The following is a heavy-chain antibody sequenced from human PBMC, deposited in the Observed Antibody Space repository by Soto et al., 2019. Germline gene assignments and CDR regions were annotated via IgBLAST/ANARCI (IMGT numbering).Heavy chain of an antibody. V-gene: IGHV3-23*01. Sequence: GGSLRLSCAASGFTFSIYAMSWVRHAPGKGLEWVSAISGSGGSTYYADSVKGRFTISRDNSKNTLYLQMNSLRAEDTAVYYCASLGPVIAAAGMFDYWGQGTLVTVSS. D-gene: IGHD6-13*01. CDR3: ASLGPVIAAAGMFDY. CDR1: GFTFSIYA. CDR2: ISGSGGST. J-gene: IGHJ4*02.